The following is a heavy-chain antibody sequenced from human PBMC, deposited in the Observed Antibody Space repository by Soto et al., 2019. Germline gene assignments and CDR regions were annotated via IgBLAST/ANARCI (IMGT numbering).Heavy chain of an antibody. J-gene: IGHJ6*03. CDR3: AREMDPCRGGSCYSSYYYYRDV. V-gene: IGHV3-21*01. CDR1: GFTFSSYS. D-gene: IGHD2-15*01. Sequence: CADSGFTFSSYSVNRVRQAPGKGLEWVSSISSSSSYIYYADSVKGRFTISRDNAKNSLYLQMNSLRAEDTAVYYCAREMDPCRGGSCYSSYYYYRDVWGHGTTVTVSS. CDR2: ISSSSSYI.